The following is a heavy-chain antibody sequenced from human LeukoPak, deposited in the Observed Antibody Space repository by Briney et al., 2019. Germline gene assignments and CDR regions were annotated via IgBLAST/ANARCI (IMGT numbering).Heavy chain of an antibody. D-gene: IGHD3-3*01. CDR3: AKAPADFWSGYPIDH. V-gene: IGHV3-23*01. J-gene: IGHJ4*02. CDR1: GFTFSSYV. Sequence: GGSLRLSCAASGFTFSSYVMNWDRQAPGKGLEWVSTISGSGGSTYYADSVQGRFTISRDNSKNTLYLQMNSLRAEDTAVYYCAKAPADFWSGYPIDHWGQGTLVTVSS. CDR2: ISGSGGST.